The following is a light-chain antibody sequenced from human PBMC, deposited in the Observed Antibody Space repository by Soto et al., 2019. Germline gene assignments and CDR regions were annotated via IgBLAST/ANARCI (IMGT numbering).Light chain of an antibody. J-gene: IGKJ1*01. CDR2: ATS. Sequence: TVLTRSPGTRSLSPGERATLFCRASQGVSYYLAWYQQRPGHAPRLLIYATSTRATAIPDRFSGSGSGTDFTLPLSRLEPEDFAVYYCQQYTTFGQGTKVDIK. CDR3: QQYTT. CDR1: QGVSYY. V-gene: IGKV3-20*01.